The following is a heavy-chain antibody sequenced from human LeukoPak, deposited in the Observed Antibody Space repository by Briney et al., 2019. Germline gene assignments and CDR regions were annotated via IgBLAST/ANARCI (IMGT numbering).Heavy chain of an antibody. Sequence: ASVKVSCKTSGYTFTGYYMHWVRQAPGQGLEWMGWINPKSGGTNYTQKFQGRVTMTRDTSISTAYMELSRLISDDTAVYYCARIFYDSSGSESHWGQGTLVTVSS. CDR3: ARIFYDSSGSESH. J-gene: IGHJ4*02. V-gene: IGHV1-2*02. D-gene: IGHD3-22*01. CDR2: INPKSGGT. CDR1: GYTFTGYY.